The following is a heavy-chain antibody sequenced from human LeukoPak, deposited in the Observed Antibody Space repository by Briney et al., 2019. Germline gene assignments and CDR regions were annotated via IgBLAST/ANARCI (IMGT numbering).Heavy chain of an antibody. CDR3: ARDLFYCSGGNCYPRDAFDI. J-gene: IGHJ3*02. CDR2: IYSTGST. CDR1: GGSISSGSYY. D-gene: IGHD2-15*01. Sequence: PSETLSLTCTVSGGSISSGSYYWTWIRQPAGKGLEWIGRIYSTGSTNYNPSLKSRVTISVDTSKNQFSLKLSSVTAADTAVYYCARDLFYCSGGNCYPRDAFDIWGQGTMVTVSS. V-gene: IGHV4-61*02.